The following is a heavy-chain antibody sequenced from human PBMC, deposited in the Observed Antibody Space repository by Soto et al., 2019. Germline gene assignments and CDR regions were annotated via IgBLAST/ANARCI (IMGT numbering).Heavy chain of an antibody. CDR3: ARGILGGFGR. V-gene: IGHV4-34*01. CDR2: INHSGST. J-gene: IGHJ4*02. Sequence: PSETLSLTCAVYGGSFSGYYWSWIRQPPGKGLEWIGEINHSGSTNYNPSLKSRVTISVDTSKNQFSLKLSSVTAADTAVYYCARGILGGFGRWGQGTLVTVS. D-gene: IGHD2-21*01. CDR1: GGSFSGYY.